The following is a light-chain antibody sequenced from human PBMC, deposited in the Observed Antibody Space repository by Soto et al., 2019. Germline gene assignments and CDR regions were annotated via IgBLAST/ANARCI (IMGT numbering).Light chain of an antibody. Sequence: QAVVTQPPSASGTPGQRVTISCSGSNSNIGSNPVHWYQQFPGTAPKVLIYSNYQRPSGVPDRFSGSKSGTSASLAISGLQSEDEADYYCGTWDSSLSAVVFGGGTKLTVL. CDR3: GTWDSSLSAVV. J-gene: IGLJ2*01. CDR1: NSNIGSNP. CDR2: SNY. V-gene: IGLV1-44*01.